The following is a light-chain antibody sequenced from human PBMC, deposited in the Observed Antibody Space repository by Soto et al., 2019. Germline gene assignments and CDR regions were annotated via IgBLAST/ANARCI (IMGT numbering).Light chain of an antibody. CDR1: QSISTN. Sequence: DIQMTQSPSSLSPSVGERVTFTCRAGQSISTNLNWYQQKPGKAPKLLIYAASSLQSGVPSRFSGSGSGTDFTLTISSLQPEDFATYYCQQSYSTPWTFGQGTKVEIK. V-gene: IGKV1-39*01. CDR3: QQSYSTPWT. J-gene: IGKJ1*01. CDR2: AAS.